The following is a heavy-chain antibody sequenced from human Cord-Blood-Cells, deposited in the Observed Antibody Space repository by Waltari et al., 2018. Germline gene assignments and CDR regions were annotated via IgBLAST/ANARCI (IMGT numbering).Heavy chain of an antibody. V-gene: IGHV3-30*18. D-gene: IGHD6-19*01. CDR1: GFTFSSYG. CDR2: ISYDGSNK. J-gene: IGHJ4*02. CDR3: AKALSSGWSRDLFDY. Sequence: QVQLVESGGGVVQPGRSLRLSCAASGFTFSSYGMHWVRQAPGKGLEWVAVISYDGSNKYYADSVKGRFTISRDNSKNTLYLQMNSLRAEDTAVYYCAKALSSGWSRDLFDYWGQGTLVTVSS.